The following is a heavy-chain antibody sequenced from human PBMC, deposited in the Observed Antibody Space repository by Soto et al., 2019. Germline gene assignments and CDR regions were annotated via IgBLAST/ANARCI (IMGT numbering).Heavy chain of an antibody. CDR1: GYTFTGYY. V-gene: IGHV1-2*04. CDR2: INPNSGGT. J-gene: IGHJ6*02. D-gene: IGHD3-9*01. Sequence: ASGKVSCKASGYTFTGYYMHWVRQAPGQGLEWMGWINPNSGGTNYAQKFQGWVTMTRDTSISTAYMELSRLRSDDTAVYYCARERRNYDILTGYYPSGMDVWGQGTTVTVSS. CDR3: ARERRNYDILTGYYPSGMDV.